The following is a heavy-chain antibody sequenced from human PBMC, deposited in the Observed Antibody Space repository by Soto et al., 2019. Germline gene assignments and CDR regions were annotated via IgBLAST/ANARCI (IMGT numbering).Heavy chain of an antibody. D-gene: IGHD3-9*01. CDR1: GFNFTYNA. Sequence: QEQLVESGGGVVRPGKSLRLSCEASGFNFTYNAMHWVRQAPGKGLEWVAVISFNGRKKFYARSVKGRLTISRDNSKNTLYLQINNLRPGDTAVYYCARDWLRRDDILTPSWNFNLWGQGTLVTAS. CDR3: ARDWLRRDDILTPSWNFNL. J-gene: IGHJ2*01. V-gene: IGHV3-30*04. CDR2: ISFNGRKK.